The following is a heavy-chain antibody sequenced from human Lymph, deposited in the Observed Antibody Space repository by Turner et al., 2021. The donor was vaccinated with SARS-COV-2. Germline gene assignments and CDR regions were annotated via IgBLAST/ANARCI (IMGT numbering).Heavy chain of an antibody. V-gene: IGHV4-59*01. D-gene: IGHD2-21*02. CDR2: IFYRGST. Sequence: QVQLQESGSRLVKPLETLSLTCTVTGGSMNNNYWSWIRQPPGKRLEWIGFIFYRGSTNYNPSRKSRVTISVDTSENQFSLKLTSVTAADTAIYYCARQTVNNWVDPWGQGTLVTVSS. CDR1: GGSMNNNY. J-gene: IGHJ5*02. CDR3: ARQTVNNWVDP.